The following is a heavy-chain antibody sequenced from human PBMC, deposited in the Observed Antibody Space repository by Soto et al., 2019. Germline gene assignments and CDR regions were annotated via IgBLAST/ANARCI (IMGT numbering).Heavy chain of an antibody. CDR1: GASLSSGGYY. D-gene: IGHD3-22*01. CDR2: IFHTGTT. Sequence: QVQLQESGPGLAKPSQTLSLTCTVSGASLSSGGYYWTWIRQVPGKALEWIGYIFHTGTTFYNPSLNSRVVMSIEKSDNQFSLNLRSVTAADTAVYYCARGLGYDSNGRFLAAFDVWCQGTMVTVSS. CDR3: ARGLGYDSNGRFLAAFDV. J-gene: IGHJ3*01. V-gene: IGHV4-31*03.